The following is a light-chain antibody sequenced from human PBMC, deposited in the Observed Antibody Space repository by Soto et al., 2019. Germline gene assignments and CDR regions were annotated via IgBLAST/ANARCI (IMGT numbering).Light chain of an antibody. CDR2: DVS. CDR3: SSYAGSNNLI. J-gene: IGLJ2*01. CDR1: SSDVGAYNY. V-gene: IGLV2-8*01. Sequence: QSALTQPPSASGSPGQSVTISCTGTSSDVGAYNYVSWYQQHPGKAPKLMISDVSNRPSGVPDRFSGSKSGNTASLTVSGLQAEDEADDYCSSYAGSNNLIFGGGTKLTVL.